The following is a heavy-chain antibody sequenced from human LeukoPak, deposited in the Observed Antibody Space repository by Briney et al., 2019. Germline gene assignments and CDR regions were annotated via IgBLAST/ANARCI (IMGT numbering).Heavy chain of an antibody. CDR3: AKYYYDSTSYYRS. D-gene: IGHD3-22*01. J-gene: IGHJ4*02. CDR1: GFTFSNYG. CDR2: ISISGGST. V-gene: IGHV3-23*01. Sequence: GGSLRLSCAASGFTFSNYGMSWVRQAPGKGLEWVSVISISGGSTYYADSVKGRSTISRDNSKNTLNLQMNSLRAEDTAVYYCAKYYYDSTSYYRSWGQGTLVTVSS.